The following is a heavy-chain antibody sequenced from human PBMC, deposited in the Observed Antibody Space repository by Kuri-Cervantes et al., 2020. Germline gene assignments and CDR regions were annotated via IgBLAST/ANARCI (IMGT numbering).Heavy chain of an antibody. Sequence: LSLTCAASGFTFDDYTMHWVRQAPGKGLEWVSLISWDGGSTYYADSVKGRFTISRDNAKNSLYLQMNSLRDEDTAVYYCARDSIEDYYDYVWGSYRYSELDYWGQGTLVTVSS. CDR3: ARDSIEDYYDYVWGSYRYSELDY. V-gene: IGHV3-43*01. J-gene: IGHJ4*02. D-gene: IGHD3-16*02. CDR2: ISWDGGST. CDR1: GFTFDDYT.